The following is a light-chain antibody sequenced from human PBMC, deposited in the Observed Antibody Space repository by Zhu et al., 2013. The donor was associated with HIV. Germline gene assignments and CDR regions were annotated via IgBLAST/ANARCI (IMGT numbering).Light chain of an antibody. J-gene: IGKJ3*01. V-gene: IGKV1-9*01. Sequence: DIQLTQSPSFVSASVRDRVTITCRASQDIGRYLAWYQQRPGKAPELLVYAASTLQDGVPSRFAGRGSGTEFTLTITSLQPDDFATYHCQHVNNNAAFGPGTKVDV. CDR1: QDIGRY. CDR3: QHVNNNAA. CDR2: AAS.